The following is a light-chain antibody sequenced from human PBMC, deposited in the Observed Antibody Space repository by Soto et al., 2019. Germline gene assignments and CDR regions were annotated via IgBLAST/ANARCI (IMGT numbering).Light chain of an antibody. CDR1: TSDVGGYNY. CDR3: LSKTSTISYV. Sequence: QSVLTQPASASGSPGQSIAISCTGTTSDVGGYNYVSWYQQHPGKVPKLLIHEVSNRPSGVSNRFSGSKSGNTASLTISGLQAEDEADYYCLSKTSTISYVFGTGTKSPS. CDR2: EVS. J-gene: IGLJ1*01. V-gene: IGLV2-14*01.